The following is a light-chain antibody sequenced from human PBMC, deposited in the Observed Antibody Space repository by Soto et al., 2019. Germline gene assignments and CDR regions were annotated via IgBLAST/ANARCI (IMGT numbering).Light chain of an antibody. CDR1: QKISSN. CDR2: GAS. CDR3: QQYNNWPRT. J-gene: IGKJ1*01. Sequence: EIVMTQSPATLSVSPGERATLSFRASQKISSNLAWYQQTPGQAPRLLIYGASTRATGIPARFSGSGSGTEFTLTISSLQSEDFAVYYCQQYNNWPRTFGQGTKVDIK. V-gene: IGKV3-15*01.